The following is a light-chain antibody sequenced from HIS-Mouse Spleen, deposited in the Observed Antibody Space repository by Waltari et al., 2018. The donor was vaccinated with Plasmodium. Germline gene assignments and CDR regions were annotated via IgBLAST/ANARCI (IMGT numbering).Light chain of an antibody. CDR1: QGISNY. Sequence: DIQMTQSPSAMSASVGDRVTITCRARQGISNYLAWFQQKPGKVHKRLIYAASSLQSGVPARFSGSRSGTEFTLTISSLQPEDVATYYCLQHNSYPMYTFGQGTKLEIK. CDR3: LQHNSYPMYT. V-gene: IGKV1-17*03. CDR2: AAS. J-gene: IGKJ2*01.